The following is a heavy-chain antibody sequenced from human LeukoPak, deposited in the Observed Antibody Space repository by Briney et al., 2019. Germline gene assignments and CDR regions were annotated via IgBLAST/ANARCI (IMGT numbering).Heavy chain of an antibody. CDR3: ARPRWDDYGDLYFDY. D-gene: IGHD4-17*01. CDR1: GGSISSYY. CDR2: IYYSGST. Sequence: WETLSLTCTVSGGSISSYYWSWIRQPPGKGLEWIGYIYYSGSTNYNPSLKSRVTISVDTSKNQFSLKLSSVTAADTAVYYCARPRWDDYGDLYFDYWGQGTLVTVSS. J-gene: IGHJ4*02. V-gene: IGHV4-59*08.